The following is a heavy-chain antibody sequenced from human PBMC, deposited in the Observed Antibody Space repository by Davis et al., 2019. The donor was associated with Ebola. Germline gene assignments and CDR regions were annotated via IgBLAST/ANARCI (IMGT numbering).Heavy chain of an antibody. V-gene: IGHV5-51*01. CDR2: LHPGTSDI. CDR1: GYSFTTYW. D-gene: IGHD1-1*01. CDR3: TSQGHRGSYLIHDY. Sequence: GESLKISCKASGYSFTTYWIGWVRQMPGKGLEWMTHLHPGTSDIRYSPSFQGQVTISVDKSITTAYLQWSSLKASDTAVYYCTSQGHRGSYLIHDYWGQGTQVTVSS. J-gene: IGHJ4*02.